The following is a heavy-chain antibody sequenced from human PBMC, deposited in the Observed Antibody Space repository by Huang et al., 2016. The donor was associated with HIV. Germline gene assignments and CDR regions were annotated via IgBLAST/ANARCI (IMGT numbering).Heavy chain of an antibody. V-gene: IGHV5-51*01. CDR3: ARKFSSTWYRAFDL. Sequence: EVQLVQSGAEVKKPGESLKISCQGSGYSFNTYWIAWVRQMPGKGPEWMRILYPGDSDTSYSPSFQGQVTISADKSIDTAYLQWRSLKASDTAMYYCARKFSSTWYRAFDLWGQGTMVTVSS. J-gene: IGHJ3*01. D-gene: IGHD6-13*01. CDR2: LYPGDSDT. CDR1: GYSFNTYW.